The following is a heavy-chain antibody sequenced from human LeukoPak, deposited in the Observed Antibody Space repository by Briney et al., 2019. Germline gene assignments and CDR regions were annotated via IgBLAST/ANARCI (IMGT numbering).Heavy chain of an antibody. CDR3: ARDYSGEWEQLTGRWFDP. CDR2: INPSGDFR. CDR1: GYTFGTHW. Sequence: GASVKVSCKASGYTFGTHWMHWVRQAPGQGLEWMGIINPSGDFRSYAQKFQGRVTVTRDMSTRTVYMVLSDLEPEDTAVYYCARDYSGEWEQLTGRWFDPWGQGTLVIVSS. V-gene: IGHV1-46*01. D-gene: IGHD1-26*01. J-gene: IGHJ5*02.